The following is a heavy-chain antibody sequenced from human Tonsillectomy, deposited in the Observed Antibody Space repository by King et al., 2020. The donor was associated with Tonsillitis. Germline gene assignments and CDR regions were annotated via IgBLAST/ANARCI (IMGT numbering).Heavy chain of an antibody. CDR2: IRYDGSNK. Sequence: VQLVESGGGVVQPGGSLRLSCAASGFTFSSYGMHWVRQAPGKGLEWVAFIRYDGSNKYYADSVKGRFTISRDNSKNTLYLQMNSLRAEDTAVYYCAKAHSPWIQLWMPGDYWGQGTLVTVSS. J-gene: IGHJ4*02. CDR3: AKAHSPWIQLWMPGDY. CDR1: GFTFSSYG. V-gene: IGHV3-30*02. D-gene: IGHD5-18*01.